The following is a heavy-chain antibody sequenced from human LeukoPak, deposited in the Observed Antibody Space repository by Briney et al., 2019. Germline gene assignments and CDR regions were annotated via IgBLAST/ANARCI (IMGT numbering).Heavy chain of an antibody. V-gene: IGHV3-7*03. CDR3: ARRYFDY. Sequence: GGSLRLSCAASGFTFSDYYMSWVRQAPGKGLEWVANIKQDGSEKYYVDSVKGRFTISRDNAKNSLYLQMNSLRAEDTAVYYCARRYFDYWGQGTLVTVSS. CDR2: IKQDGSEK. J-gene: IGHJ4*02. CDR1: GFTFSDYY.